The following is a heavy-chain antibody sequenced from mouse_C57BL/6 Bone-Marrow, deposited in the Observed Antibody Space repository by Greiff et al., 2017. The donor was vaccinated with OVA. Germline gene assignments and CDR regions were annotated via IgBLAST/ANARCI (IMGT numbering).Heavy chain of an antibody. J-gene: IGHJ4*01. CDR2: INPGGGGT. V-gene: IGHV1-54*01. CDR1: GYAFTNYL. Sequence: VQLQESGAELVRPGTSVKVSCKASGYAFTNYLIEWVKQRPGQGLEWIGVINPGGGGTNYNEKFKGKATLTADKSSSTAYMQLSSLTSEDSAVYVWARPLFYYRNYVEAMDYWGQGTSVTVSS. D-gene: IGHD2-1*01. CDR3: ARPLFYYRNYVEAMDY.